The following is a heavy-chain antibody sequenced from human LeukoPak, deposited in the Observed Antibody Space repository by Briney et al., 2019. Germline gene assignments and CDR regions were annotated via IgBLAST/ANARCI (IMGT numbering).Heavy chain of an antibody. V-gene: IGHV3-23*01. D-gene: IGHD6-13*01. Sequence: QPGGSLRLSCAASGFTFSSYAMNWVRQAPGKGLDWVSAISGGAANTYYTDSVKGRFTISRDNSKNTLYLQMNSLRVEDTAVYYCAKGGQQLGYYYYGMDVWGQGTTVTVSS. CDR3: AKGGQQLGYYYYGMDV. CDR2: ISGGAANT. CDR1: GFTFSSYA. J-gene: IGHJ6*02.